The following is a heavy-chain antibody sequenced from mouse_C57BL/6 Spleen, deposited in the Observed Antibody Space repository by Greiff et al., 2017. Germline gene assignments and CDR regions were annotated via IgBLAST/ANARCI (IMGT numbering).Heavy chain of an antibody. CDR1: GYSITSGYY. D-gene: IGHD3-2*02. J-gene: IGHJ4*01. V-gene: IGHV3-6*01. CDR3: ARRGDTAQATDAMDY. CDR2: ISYDGSN. Sequence: EVQLQQSGPGLVKPSQSLSLTCSVTGYSITSGYYWNWIRQFPGNKLEWMGYISYDGSNNYNPSLKNRISITRDTSKNQFFLKLNSVTTEDTATYDCARRGDTAQATDAMDYWGQGTSVTVSS.